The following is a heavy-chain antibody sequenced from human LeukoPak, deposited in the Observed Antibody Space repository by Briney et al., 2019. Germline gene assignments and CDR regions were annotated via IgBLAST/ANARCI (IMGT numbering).Heavy chain of an antibody. V-gene: IGHV3-11*06. D-gene: IGHD2-2*01. J-gene: IGHJ4*02. CDR3: ARDTKYAFDS. Sequence: GGSLRLSCTASGFTFGDYAMSWVRQAPGKGLEWISYIGISSGNTKYADSVKGRFTISGDKAKNSVYLQMNSLRVEDTAVYYCARDTKYAFDSWGQGTLVTVSS. CDR1: GFTFGDYA. CDR2: IGISSGNT.